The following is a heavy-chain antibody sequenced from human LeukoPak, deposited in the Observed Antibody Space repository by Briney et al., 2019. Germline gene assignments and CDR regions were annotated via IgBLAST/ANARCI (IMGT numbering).Heavy chain of an antibody. D-gene: IGHD5-24*01. V-gene: IGHV3-9*01. J-gene: IGHJ4*02. Sequence: GRSLRLSCAASGFTFDDYAIHWVRQPPGKGLEWVSGINWNSGDVAHADSVKGRFTISRDNSKNTMSVQMDDLRAEDTDVYYCTRYNNDHFDYWGQGTLVTVSS. CDR3: TRYNNDHFDY. CDR1: GFTFDDYA. CDR2: INWNSGDV.